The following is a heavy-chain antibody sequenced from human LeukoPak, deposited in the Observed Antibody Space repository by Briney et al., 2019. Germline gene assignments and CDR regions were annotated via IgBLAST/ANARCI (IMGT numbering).Heavy chain of an antibody. CDR1: GGSISSYY. CDR3: ARVTGYMVEDYFDY. CDR2: IYYSGSA. V-gene: IGHV4-59*01. J-gene: IGHJ4*02. Sequence: ETLSLTCTVSGGSISSYYWSWIRQPPGKGLEWIGYIYYSGSANYHPSLKSRLTISAATSTHRFSLRLSSVTAADTAVYYCARVTGYMVEDYFDYWGQGTLVTVSS. D-gene: IGHD6-13*01.